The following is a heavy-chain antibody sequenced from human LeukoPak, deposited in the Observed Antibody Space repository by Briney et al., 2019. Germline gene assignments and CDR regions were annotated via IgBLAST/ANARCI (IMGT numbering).Heavy chain of an antibody. CDR2: IYYSGST. CDR1: GGSINNHY. J-gene: IGHJ6*02. D-gene: IGHD1-26*01. CDR3: ARDRDVGTYYYYYGLDV. Sequence: PSETLSLTCTVSGGSINNHYWSWIRQPPGKGLEWIGYIYYSGSTNYNPPFKSRATISVDTSKNQFSLKLTSVTAADTAVYYCARDRDVGTYYYYYGLDVGGQGTTVTVSS. V-gene: IGHV4-59*11.